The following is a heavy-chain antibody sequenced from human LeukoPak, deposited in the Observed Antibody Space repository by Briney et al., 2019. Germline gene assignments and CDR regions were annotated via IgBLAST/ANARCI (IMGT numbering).Heavy chain of an antibody. J-gene: IGHJ4*02. CDR3: VRHGQLVLDY. CDR2: IYYSGST. V-gene: IGHV4-59*08. Sequence: PSETLSLTCTVSGGSISSYYWSWIRQPPGKGLEWIGYIYYSGSTNYNPSLKSRVTISVDTSKNQFSLKLSSVTAADTAVYYCVRHGQLVLDYWGQGTLVTVSS. D-gene: IGHD6-6*01. CDR1: GGSISSYY.